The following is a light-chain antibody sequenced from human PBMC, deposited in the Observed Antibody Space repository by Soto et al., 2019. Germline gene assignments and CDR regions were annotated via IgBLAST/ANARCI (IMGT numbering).Light chain of an antibody. J-gene: IGKJ5*01. CDR2: DAS. CDR1: QSVGDY. CDR3: QQRSDWLPIT. Sequence: EIVMTHSPGTLSLSPGERATLSCKASQSVGDYLAWYQQKPGQAPRLVIYDASNRATGIPARFSGSGSGTDFTLTISSLEPEDFAVYYCQQRSDWLPITFGQGARPEI. V-gene: IGKV3-11*01.